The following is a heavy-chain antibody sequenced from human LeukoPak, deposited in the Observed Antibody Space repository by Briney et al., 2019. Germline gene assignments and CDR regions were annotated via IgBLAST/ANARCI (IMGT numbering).Heavy chain of an antibody. CDR3: ARGLQQFDY. CDR1: GFTFSSYA. Sequence: GGSLRLSCAASGFTFSSYAMHWVRQAPGKGLEWVAVISYDGSNKYYADSVKGRFAISRDNSKGTLYLQMNSLRVEDTAVYYCARGLQQFDYWGQGTLVTVSS. CDR2: ISYDGSNK. D-gene: IGHD5-18*01. J-gene: IGHJ4*02. V-gene: IGHV3-30*09.